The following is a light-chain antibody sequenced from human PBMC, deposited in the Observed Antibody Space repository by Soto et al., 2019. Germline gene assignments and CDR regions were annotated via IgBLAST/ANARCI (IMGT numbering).Light chain of an antibody. Sequence: QSALTQPASVSGSPGQPITISCSGTSSDIGAYNYVSWYQQHPGKAPKLMIYDVSSRPSGVSNRSSGSKSGNTASLTISGLQAEDEADYYCSSYTSSSSVVFGGGTKLTVL. J-gene: IGLJ2*01. V-gene: IGLV2-14*01. CDR3: SSYTSSSSVV. CDR1: SSDIGAYNY. CDR2: DVS.